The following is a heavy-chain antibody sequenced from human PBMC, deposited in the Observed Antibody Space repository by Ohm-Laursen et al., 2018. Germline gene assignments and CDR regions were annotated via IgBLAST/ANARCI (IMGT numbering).Heavy chain of an antibody. CDR3: AKDVGVAFAYDS. D-gene: IGHD2-15*01. CDR1: GFTFNNFG. J-gene: IGHJ4*02. V-gene: IGHV3-30*18. Sequence: SPRLSCAATGFTFNNFGMHWVRQAPGKGLEWVAVVSYDERYKNYVDSVKGRFTVSRDNSKDTLYLQMNSLRNEDTAIYYCAKDVGVAFAYDSWGQGTLVTVSS. CDR2: VSYDERYK.